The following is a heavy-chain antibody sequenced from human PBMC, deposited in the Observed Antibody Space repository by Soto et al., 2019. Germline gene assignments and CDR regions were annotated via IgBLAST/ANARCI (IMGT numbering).Heavy chain of an antibody. Sequence: GGSLRLSCAASGFTFSTYWMAWVRQDPGKGLGWVAHIKDDGSDKYYVDSVKGRFTISRDNAKNSLYLHMNGLRAEDTAVYYCVRDSSPHFSGDDYVYWGQGTLVTVSS. J-gene: IGHJ4*02. CDR3: VRDSSPHFSGDDYVY. CDR2: IKDDGSDK. CDR1: GFTFSTYW. D-gene: IGHD5-12*01. V-gene: IGHV3-7*01.